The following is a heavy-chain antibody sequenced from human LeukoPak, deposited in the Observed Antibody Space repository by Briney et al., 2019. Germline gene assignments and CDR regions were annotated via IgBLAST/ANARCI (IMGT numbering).Heavy chain of an antibody. Sequence: GASVKVSCKVSGYILTELSMHWVRQAPGKGREWMGGFDPEDGETIYAQKFQGRVTMTEDTSTDTAYMELSSLRSEDTAVYYCATDGIVVVPAAMRYYGMDVWGQGTTVTVSS. V-gene: IGHV1-24*01. CDR3: ATDGIVVVPAAMRYYGMDV. D-gene: IGHD2-2*01. J-gene: IGHJ6*02. CDR1: GYILTELS. CDR2: FDPEDGET.